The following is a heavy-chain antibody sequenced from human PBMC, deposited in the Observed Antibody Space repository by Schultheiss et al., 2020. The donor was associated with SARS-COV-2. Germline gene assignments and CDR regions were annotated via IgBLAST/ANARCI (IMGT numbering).Heavy chain of an antibody. J-gene: IGHJ6*02. D-gene: IGHD3-3*01. CDR2: ISSSSSYI. CDR1: GFTFSSYS. V-gene: IGHV3-21*01. Sequence: GGSLRLSCAASGFTFSSYSMNWVRQAPGKGLEWVSSISSSSSYIYYADSVKGRFTISRDNAKNSLYLQMNSLRAEDTAVYYCARGGDYDFWSGYYRYYYYGMDVWGQGTTVTVSS. CDR3: ARGGDYDFWSGYYRYYYYGMDV.